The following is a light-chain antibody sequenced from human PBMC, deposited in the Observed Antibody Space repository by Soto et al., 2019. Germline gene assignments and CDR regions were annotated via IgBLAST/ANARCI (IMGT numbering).Light chain of an antibody. Sequence: IQLTQSPSPLSASVGARATLTCRASQDIAIYLAWYQQKPGEAPNLLIYAASTLYGGVPPRFSGSGSGTDFALTINRLQAEDFATYYCQQLRMYTSTFAEGTKVKS. CDR2: AAS. CDR1: QDIAIY. V-gene: IGKV1-9*01. J-gene: IGKJ1*01. CDR3: QQLRMYTST.